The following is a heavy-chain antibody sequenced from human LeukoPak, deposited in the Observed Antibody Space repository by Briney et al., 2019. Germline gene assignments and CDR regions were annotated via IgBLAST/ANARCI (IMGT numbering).Heavy chain of an antibody. D-gene: IGHD3-9*01. CDR3: ARTYFDILTGYNPYFDY. V-gene: IGHV3-21*01. Sequence: PGGSLRLSCAASGFTFSSYSMNWVRQAPGKGLEWVSSINSSSGYIYYADSVKGRFTISRDNAKNSLYLQMNSLRAEDTAVYYCARTYFDILTGYNPYFDYWGQGILVTVSS. CDR2: INSSSGYI. CDR1: GFTFSSYS. J-gene: IGHJ4*02.